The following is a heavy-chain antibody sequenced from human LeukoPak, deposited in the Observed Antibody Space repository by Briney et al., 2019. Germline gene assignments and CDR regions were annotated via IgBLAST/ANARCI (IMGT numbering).Heavy chain of an antibody. D-gene: IGHD3-16*01. CDR3: AKDWARLGLLEYYYMDV. V-gene: IGHV3-30*02. J-gene: IGHJ6*03. CDR2: IRYDGSNK. CDR1: GLTFSNYG. Sequence: GGSLRLSCAASGLTFSNYGMHWVRQAPGKGLEWVAFIRYDGSNKYYADSVKGRFTISRDNSKNTLYLQMNSLRAEDTAVYYCAKDWARLGLLEYYYMDVWGKGTTVTISS.